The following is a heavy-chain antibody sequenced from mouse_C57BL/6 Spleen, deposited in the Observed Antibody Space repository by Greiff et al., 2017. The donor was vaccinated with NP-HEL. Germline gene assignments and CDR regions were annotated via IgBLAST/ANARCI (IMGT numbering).Heavy chain of an antibody. Sequence: QVQLQQSGAELVKPGASVKLSCTASGFNIKDYYMHWVKQRPGHGLEWIGEILPGSGSTNYNEKFKGKATFTADTSSNTAYMQLSSLTTEDSAIYYCARSTDYWGQGTTLTVSS. J-gene: IGHJ2*01. CDR2: ILPGSGST. CDR1: GFNIKDYY. CDR3: ARSTDY. V-gene: IGHV1-9*01.